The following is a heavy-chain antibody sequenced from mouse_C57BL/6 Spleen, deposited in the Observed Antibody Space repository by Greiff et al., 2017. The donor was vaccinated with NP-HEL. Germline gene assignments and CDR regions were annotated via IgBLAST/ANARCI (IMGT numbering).Heavy chain of an antibody. CDR2: ISYDGSN. CDR3: AREEEIYYGNYGAMDY. D-gene: IGHD2-1*01. Sequence: EVQRVESGPGLVKPSQSLSLTCSVTGYSITSGYYWNWIRQFPGNKLEWMGYISYDGSNNYNPSLKNRISITRDTSKNQFFLKLNSVTTEDTATYYCAREEEIYYGNYGAMDYWGQGTSVTVSS. CDR1: GYSITSGYY. J-gene: IGHJ4*01. V-gene: IGHV3-6*01.